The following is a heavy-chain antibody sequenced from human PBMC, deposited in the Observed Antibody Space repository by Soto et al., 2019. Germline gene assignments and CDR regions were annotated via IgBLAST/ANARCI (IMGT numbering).Heavy chain of an antibody. Sequence: GGSLRLSSAASGFTFSTYSMNWVRQAPGKGLEWVSSISSSSNYIYYADSVKGRFTISRDNAKNSLYLQMNSLRAEDTAVYYCAREPEQLELDVWGHGTLVTVYS. CDR1: GFTFSTYS. CDR2: ISSSSNYI. V-gene: IGHV3-21*01. J-gene: IGHJ5*01. CDR3: AREPEQLELDV. D-gene: IGHD1-1*01.